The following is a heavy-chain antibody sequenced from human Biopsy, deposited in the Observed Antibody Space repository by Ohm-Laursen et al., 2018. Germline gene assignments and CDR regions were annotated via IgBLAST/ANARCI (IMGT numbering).Heavy chain of an antibody. V-gene: IGHV3-9*01. J-gene: IGHJ3*02. D-gene: IGHD6-19*01. CDR1: GFTFDDYA. CDR2: ISWNSGSI. Sequence: SLRLSCSASGFTFDDYAMHWVRHAPGKGLEWVSGISWNSGSIGYADSVKGRFTIPRDNAKNSLYLQMNSLRAEDTALYYCAKDRRAVAGYDAFDIWGQGTMVTVSS. CDR3: AKDRRAVAGYDAFDI.